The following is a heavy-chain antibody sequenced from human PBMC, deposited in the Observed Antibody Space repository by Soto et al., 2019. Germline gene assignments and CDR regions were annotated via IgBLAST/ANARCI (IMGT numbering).Heavy chain of an antibody. CDR1: GASIRSDY. Sequence: QVQLQESGPGLVKPSETLSLTCAVSGASIRSDYWSWIRQIPGRGLEWIGYIYDSERTNYNPSLMSRVTISADTSKNQFSLKVRSVTAADTAVYYCARQWDYWGQGMLVTVSS. CDR3: ARQWDY. V-gene: IGHV4-59*08. J-gene: IGHJ4*02. CDR2: IYDSERT.